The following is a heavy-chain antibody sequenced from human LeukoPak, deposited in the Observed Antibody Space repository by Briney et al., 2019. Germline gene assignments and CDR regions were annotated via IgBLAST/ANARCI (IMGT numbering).Heavy chain of an antibody. D-gene: IGHD6-19*01. CDR3: ARSWVAGYGTVLDY. Sequence: GESLKISCKCSGYSFSTYWIGWVRQMPGKGLEWMGIIYPGDSDTRYSPPLQGQVTISADKSINTAYLQWNSLKASDTAVYYCARSWVAGYGTVLDYWGQGTLVIVSS. CDR1: GYSFSTYW. V-gene: IGHV5-51*01. J-gene: IGHJ4*02. CDR2: IYPGDSDT.